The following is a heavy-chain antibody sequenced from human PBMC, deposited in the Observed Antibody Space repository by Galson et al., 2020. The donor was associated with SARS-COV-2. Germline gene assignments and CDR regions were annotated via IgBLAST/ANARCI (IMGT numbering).Heavy chain of an antibody. J-gene: IGHJ6*02. Sequence: GESLKISCTASGFNFRSYAMNWVRHAPGKGLEYVAVISGDGGTTYHANSVKDRFTISRDNSKNTVFLQMGSLKSEDMAIYYCARHITVYGMDVWGRGTTVIVSS. CDR3: ARHITVYGMDV. CDR1: GFNFRSYA. CDR2: ISGDGGTT. V-gene: IGHV3-64*01.